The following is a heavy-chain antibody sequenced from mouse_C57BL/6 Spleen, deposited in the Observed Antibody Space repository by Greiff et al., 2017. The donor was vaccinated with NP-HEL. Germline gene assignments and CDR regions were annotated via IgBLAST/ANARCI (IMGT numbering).Heavy chain of an antibody. CDR2: IYPGDGDT. Sequence: VQLQQSGPELVKPGASVKISCKASGYAFSSSWMNWVKQRPGKGLEWIGRIYPGDGDTNYNGKFKGKATLTADKSSSTAYMQLSSLTSEDSAVYFCARHSTGYWGQGTTLTVSS. D-gene: IGHD2-1*01. J-gene: IGHJ2*01. V-gene: IGHV1-82*01. CDR1: GYAFSSSW. CDR3: ARHSTGY.